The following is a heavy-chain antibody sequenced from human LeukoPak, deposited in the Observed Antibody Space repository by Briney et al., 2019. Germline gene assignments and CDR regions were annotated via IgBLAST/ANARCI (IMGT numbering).Heavy chain of an antibody. V-gene: IGHV3-53*05. CDR1: GFTVSSNY. Sequence: GGSLRLSCAASGFTVSSNYMSWVRQAPGKGLEWVSVIYSGGSTYYADSVKGRFTISRDNSKNTLYLQMNSLRAEDTAVYYCARSYDSSGPKGHFDYWGQGTLVTVSS. J-gene: IGHJ4*02. CDR3: ARSYDSSGPKGHFDY. D-gene: IGHD3-22*01. CDR2: IYSGGST.